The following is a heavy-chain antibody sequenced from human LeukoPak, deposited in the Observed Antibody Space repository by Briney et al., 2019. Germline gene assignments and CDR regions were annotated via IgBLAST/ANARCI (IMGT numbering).Heavy chain of an antibody. CDR2: ISSSSSYI. Sequence: PGGSLRLSCAATGFTFSSYSMNWVRQAPGNGLEWVSSISSSSSYIYYADSVKGRFTISRDNAKNSLYLQMNSLRAEDTAVYYCARDGYCSSTSCYPVPFDYWGQGTLVTVSS. V-gene: IGHV3-21*01. CDR1: GFTFSSYS. D-gene: IGHD2-2*01. J-gene: IGHJ4*02. CDR3: ARDGYCSSTSCYPVPFDY.